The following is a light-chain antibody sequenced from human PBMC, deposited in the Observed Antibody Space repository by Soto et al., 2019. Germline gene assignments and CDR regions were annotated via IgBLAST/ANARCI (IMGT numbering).Light chain of an antibody. CDR3: QSADSSGTYAVV. Sequence: SYELTQPPSVSVSPGQTARITCSGDALPKQYAYWYQQKPGQAPVLVIYKDSERPSGIPERFSGSSSGTTVTLTISGVQAEDEAVYYCQSADSSGTYAVVFGGGTKLTVL. V-gene: IGLV3-25*03. CDR1: ALPKQY. CDR2: KDS. J-gene: IGLJ2*01.